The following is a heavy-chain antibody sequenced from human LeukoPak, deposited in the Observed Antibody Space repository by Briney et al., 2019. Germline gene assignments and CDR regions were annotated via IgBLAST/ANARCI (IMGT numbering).Heavy chain of an antibody. V-gene: IGHV1-24*01. CDR2: FDPEDGET. J-gene: IGHJ1*01. D-gene: IGHD6-13*01. CDR1: RYTLTELS. Sequence: GASVKVSCKVSRYTLTELSMHWVRQAPGKGLEWMGRFDPEDGETIYAQKFQGRVTMTEDTSTNTAYMELSSLRSEDAAVYYCATQQLVRFVLRFQHWGQGTLVTVSS. CDR3: ATQQLVRFVLRFQH.